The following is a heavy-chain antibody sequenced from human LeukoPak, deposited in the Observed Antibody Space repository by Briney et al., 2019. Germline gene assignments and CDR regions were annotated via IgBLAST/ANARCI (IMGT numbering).Heavy chain of an antibody. D-gene: IGHD3-9*01. CDR1: GGSISSYY. CDR3: ARVIPDLTGYYNWFDP. CDR2: IYTSGST. Sequence: SETLSLTCTVPGGSISSYYWSWIRQPAGKGLEWIGRIYTSGSTNYNPSLKSRVTMSVDTSKNQFSLKLSSVTAADTAVYYCARVIPDLTGYYNWFDPWGQGTLVTVSP. V-gene: IGHV4-4*07. J-gene: IGHJ5*02.